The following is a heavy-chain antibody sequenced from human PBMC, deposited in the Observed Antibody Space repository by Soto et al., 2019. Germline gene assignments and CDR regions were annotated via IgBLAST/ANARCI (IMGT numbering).Heavy chain of an antibody. CDR2: IYYSGKT. Sequence: QLQLQESGPGLVKTSETLSLTCTVSGDSISGTSYYWGWIRQPPGKGLEWIGSIYYSGKTYNNPSLKSRVTLSVDTSKNQFSLKLSSVTAADTAVYYCAREYCSSTTCYSDRYYYYGMDVW. D-gene: IGHD2-2*01. V-gene: IGHV4-39*02. CDR3: AREYCSSTTCYSDRYYYYGMDV. J-gene: IGHJ6*01. CDR1: GDSISGTSYY.